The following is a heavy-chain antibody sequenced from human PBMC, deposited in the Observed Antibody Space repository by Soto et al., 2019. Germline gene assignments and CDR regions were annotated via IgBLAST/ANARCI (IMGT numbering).Heavy chain of an antibody. CDR2: INGDGSTT. CDR3: TTGPNLRPLAAFDI. Sequence: PGGSLRLSCAASGFTFSSYWMHWVRQAPGKGLEWVSRINGDGSTTNYAAPVKGRFTISRDDSKNTLYLQMNSLKTEDTAVYYCTTGPNLRPLAAFDIWGQGTVVTVSS. CDR1: GFTFSSYW. J-gene: IGHJ3*02. V-gene: IGHV3-15*06.